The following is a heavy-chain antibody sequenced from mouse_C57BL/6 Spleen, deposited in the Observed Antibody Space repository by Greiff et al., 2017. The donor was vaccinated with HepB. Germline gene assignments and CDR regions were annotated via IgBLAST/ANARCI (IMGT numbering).Heavy chain of an antibody. D-gene: IGHD1-1*01. CDR2: IYPGSGST. V-gene: IGHV1-55*01. CDR1: GYTFTSYW. CDR3: ARYYGSSYVDYWYFDV. J-gene: IGHJ1*03. Sequence: QVQLQQPGAELVKPGASVKMSCKASGYTFTSYWITWVKQRSGQGLEWIGDIYPGSGSTNYNEKFKSKATLTVDTSSSTAYMQLSSLTSEDSAVYYCARYYGSSYVDYWYFDVWGTGTTVTVSS.